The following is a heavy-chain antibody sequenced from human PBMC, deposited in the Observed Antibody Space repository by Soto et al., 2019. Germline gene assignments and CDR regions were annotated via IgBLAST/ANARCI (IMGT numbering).Heavy chain of an antibody. J-gene: IGHJ1*01. D-gene: IGHD1-26*01. V-gene: IGHV3-15*01. CDR3: TPDLRWELEIQH. CDR1: GITFSNAW. Sequence: EVQLVESGGGLVKPGGSLRLSCAASGITFSNAWMSWVRQAPGKGLEWVGRIKSRTDGGTTDYAAPVKGRFTISRDDSKNTLYLQMNSLITEDTAVYYCTPDLRWELEIQHWGQGTLVTVSS. CDR2: IKSRTDGGTT.